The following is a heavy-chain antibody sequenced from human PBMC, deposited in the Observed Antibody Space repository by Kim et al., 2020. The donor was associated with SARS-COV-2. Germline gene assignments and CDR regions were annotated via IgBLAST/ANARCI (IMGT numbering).Heavy chain of an antibody. V-gene: IGHV3-9*01. J-gene: IGHJ6*02. Sequence: GKGRFTISRDNAKNSLYLQMNSLRAEDTALYYCAKNGDGVYRGYYGMDVWGQGTTVTVSS. CDR3: AKNGDGVYRGYYGMDV. D-gene: IGHD6-13*01.